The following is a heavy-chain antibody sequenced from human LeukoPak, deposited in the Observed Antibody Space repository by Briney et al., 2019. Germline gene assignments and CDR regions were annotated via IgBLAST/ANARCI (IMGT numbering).Heavy chain of an antibody. D-gene: IGHD2/OR15-2a*01. V-gene: IGHV4-61*01. CDR2: IYNSGST. CDR1: GVSVSSGSYY. J-gene: IGHJ4*02. Sequence: SETLSLTCTVSGVSVSSGSYYWSWIRQPPGKGLEWIAYIYNSGSTNYNPSLKSRVTISVDTSKNQFSLKLSSVTAADTAVYYCARDSMTDSSTFDYWGQGTLVTVSS. CDR3: ARDSMTDSSTFDY.